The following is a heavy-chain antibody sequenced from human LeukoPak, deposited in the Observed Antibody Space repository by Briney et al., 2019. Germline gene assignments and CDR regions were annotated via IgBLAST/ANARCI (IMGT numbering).Heavy chain of an antibody. V-gene: IGHV3-9*01. Sequence: PGGSLRLSCAASGFTFDEYAMHWVRQAPGKGLEWVSGISWNSGSIGYADSVKGRFTISRDNAKNSLYLQMNSLRAEDTALYYCAKGRYYYDSSGYSPGWYFDLWGRGTLVTVSS. D-gene: IGHD3-22*01. CDR2: ISWNSGSI. CDR1: GFTFDEYA. CDR3: AKGRYYYDSSGYSPGWYFDL. J-gene: IGHJ2*01.